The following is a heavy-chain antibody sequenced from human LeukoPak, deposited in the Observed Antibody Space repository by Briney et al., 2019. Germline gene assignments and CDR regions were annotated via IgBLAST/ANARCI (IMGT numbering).Heavy chain of an antibody. D-gene: IGHD2-2*01. CDR2: ISSSSSYI. CDR1: GFTFSSYS. V-gene: IGHV3-21*01. CDR3: ARGGVVPAAIHYYYYYMDV. J-gene: IGHJ6*03. Sequence: GGSMRLSCAASGFTFSSYSMNWVRQAPGKGLEWVSSISSSSSYIYYADSVKGRFIISRDNAKNSLYLQMNSLGAEDTAVYYCARGGVVPAAIHYYYYYMDVWGKGTTVTVSS.